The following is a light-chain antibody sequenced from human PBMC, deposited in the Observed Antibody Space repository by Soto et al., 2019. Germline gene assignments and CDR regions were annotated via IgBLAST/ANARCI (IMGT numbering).Light chain of an antibody. Sequence: DIQMTQSPSSLSASVGDRITITCRASQSINRYLNWYQQKVGEAPRLLIYDAFTLQTGVPSRFSGGGSGTDFTLTISSLQHEDFATYYCQHSSRYPLTFGGGTKVGIK. V-gene: IGKV1-39*01. CDR2: DAF. CDR1: QSINRY. CDR3: QHSSRYPLT. J-gene: IGKJ4*01.